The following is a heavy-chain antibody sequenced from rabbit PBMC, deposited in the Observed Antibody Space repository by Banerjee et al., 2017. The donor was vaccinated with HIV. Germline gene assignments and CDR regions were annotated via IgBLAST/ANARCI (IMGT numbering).Heavy chain of an antibody. D-gene: IGHD1-1*01. Sequence: QQLEESGGDLVKPGASLTLTCKASGIDFSSYSYMCWVRQAPGKGPEWIACIDNGDGSTYYANWVNGRFTISKTSWTTVTLQMTSLTAADKATYFCARSPNDGCGHCSFNLWGQGTLVTVS. CDR1: GIDFSSYSY. V-gene: IGHV1S40*01. CDR3: ARSPNDGCGHCSFNL. J-gene: IGHJ4*01. CDR2: IDNGDGST.